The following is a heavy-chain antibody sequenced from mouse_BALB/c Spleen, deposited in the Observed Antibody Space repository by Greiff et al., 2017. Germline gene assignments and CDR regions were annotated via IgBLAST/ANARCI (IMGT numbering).Heavy chain of an antibody. CDR1: GFTFSSYT. J-gene: IGHJ2*01. D-gene: IGHD4-1*01. V-gene: IGHV5-6-4*01. CDR3: TRGGTGGFYFDY. Sequence: EVMLVESGGGLVKPGGSLKLSCAASGFTFSSYTMSWVRQTPEKRLEWVATISSGGSYTYYPDSVKGRFTISRDNAKNTLYLQMSSLKSEDTAMYYCTRGGTGGFYFDYWGQGTTLTVSS. CDR2: ISSGGSYT.